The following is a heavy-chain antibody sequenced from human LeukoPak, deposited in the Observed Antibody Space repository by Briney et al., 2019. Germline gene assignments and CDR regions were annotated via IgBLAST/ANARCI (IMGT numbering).Heavy chain of an antibody. D-gene: IGHD2-2*02. Sequence: ASVKVSFTASGYTFTIYGISWVRQAPGQGLEWLGWISAYNGNTNYAQKLQGRVTMTTDTSTSTAYMELRSLRSDDTAVYYCARVRGPLGYCSSTSCYIDYWGQGTLVTVSS. V-gene: IGHV1-18*01. CDR2: ISAYNGNT. J-gene: IGHJ4*02. CDR3: ARVRGPLGYCSSTSCYIDY. CDR1: GYTFTIYG.